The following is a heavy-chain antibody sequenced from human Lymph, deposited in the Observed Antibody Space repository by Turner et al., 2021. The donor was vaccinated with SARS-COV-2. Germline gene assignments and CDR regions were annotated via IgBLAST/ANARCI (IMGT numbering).Heavy chain of an antibody. CDR1: GITFSSYA. J-gene: IGHJ4*02. V-gene: IGHV3-30-3*01. CDR3: ARGDYYGSGSYPGKTFDC. Sequence: QVQLVASGGGVVQPGRSLCPSCAASGITFSSYAMYWVRQAPGKGLEWVAVISYEGSNKYYADSVKGRFTISRDNAKNTLYLQMNSLRAEDTAVYYCARGDYYGSGSYPGKTFDCWGQGTLVTVSS. D-gene: IGHD3-10*01. CDR2: ISYEGSNK.